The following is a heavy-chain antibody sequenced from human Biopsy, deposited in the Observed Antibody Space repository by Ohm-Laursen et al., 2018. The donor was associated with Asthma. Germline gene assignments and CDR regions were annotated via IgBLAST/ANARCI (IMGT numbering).Heavy chain of an antibody. D-gene: IGHD5-12*01. Sequence: SETLSLTCSVSGGSVSSDKYYWSWIRQPPGKGLERIAYIFYSGATNYNPALKSRVAQSIDTSKSQFSLRLNSLSAADTAVYYCARGTIVAGIDYWGRGTLVTVSS. CDR3: ARGTIVAGIDY. CDR1: GGSVSSDKYY. J-gene: IGHJ4*02. CDR2: IFYSGAT. V-gene: IGHV4-61*01.